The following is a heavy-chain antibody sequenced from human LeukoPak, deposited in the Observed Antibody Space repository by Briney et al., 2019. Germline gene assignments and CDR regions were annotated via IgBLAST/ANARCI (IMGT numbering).Heavy chain of an antibody. Sequence: ASVKVSCKASGYTXTGYYMHWVRQAPGQGLEWMGWINPNSGGTNYAQKLQGRVTMTRDTSISTAYMELSRLRSDDTAVYYCARGGTFREYQLLYYWGQGTLVTVSS. CDR1: GYTXTGYY. CDR3: ARGGTFREYQLLYY. CDR2: INPNSGGT. D-gene: IGHD2-2*02. V-gene: IGHV1-2*02. J-gene: IGHJ4*02.